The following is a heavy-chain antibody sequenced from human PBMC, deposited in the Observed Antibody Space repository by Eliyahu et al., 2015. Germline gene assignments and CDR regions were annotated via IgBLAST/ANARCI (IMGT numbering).Heavy chain of an antibody. CDR2: ISFDGSNK. D-gene: IGHD3-10*01. CDR3: AKESYYGSGSYFDY. V-gene: IGHV3-30*18. Sequence: QVQLVESGGGVVQPGRXLRLSCAASGXXFRSYGMHWVRQAPGKGLGWVAVISFDGSNKYYADSVKGRFTISRDNSKNTLYLQMNSLRAEDTAVYYCAKESYYGSGSYFDYWGQGTLVTVSS. CDR1: GXXFRSYG. J-gene: IGHJ4*02.